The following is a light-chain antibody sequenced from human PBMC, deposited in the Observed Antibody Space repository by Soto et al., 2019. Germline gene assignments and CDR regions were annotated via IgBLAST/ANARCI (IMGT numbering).Light chain of an antibody. CDR3: QQYGTSRT. Sequence: EIVMTQSPSTLSVSPGERYTLSFRASQSVSSNLAWYQQKPGQAPRLLIYGASSRATGIPDRFSGSGSGTDFALTISRLEPEDFAVYYCQQYGTSRTFGQGTKVDIK. J-gene: IGKJ1*01. CDR2: GAS. V-gene: IGKV3-20*01. CDR1: QSVSSN.